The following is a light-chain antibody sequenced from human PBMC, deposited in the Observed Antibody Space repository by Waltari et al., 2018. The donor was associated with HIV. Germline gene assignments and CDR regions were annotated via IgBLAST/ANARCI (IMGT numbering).Light chain of an antibody. J-gene: IGKJ2*01. CDR1: QSVCDN. CDR3: QHYDVWPYT. V-gene: IGKV3-15*01. CDR2: GAS. Sequence: TQSPGTLFVSPGESATLSCRASQSVCDNLAGFQSKSGQAPRLLLYGASTRATGIPGKFSGDGSGTNFTLTIDSVQSADSAIYYCQHYDVWPYTFGRGT.